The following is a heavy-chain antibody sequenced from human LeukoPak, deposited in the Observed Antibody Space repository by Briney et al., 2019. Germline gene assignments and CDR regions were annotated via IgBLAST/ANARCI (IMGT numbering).Heavy chain of an antibody. Sequence: SQTLSLTCTVFGDSISSGGYYWSWIRQPPGKGLEWIGYIYHSGSTNYNPSLKSRVTISVDTSKNQFSLKLSSVTAADTAVYYCARFGSGWHYFDYWGQGTLVTVSS. D-gene: IGHD6-19*01. CDR3: ARFGSGWHYFDY. V-gene: IGHV4-30-2*01. CDR2: IYHSGST. J-gene: IGHJ4*02. CDR1: GDSISSGGYY.